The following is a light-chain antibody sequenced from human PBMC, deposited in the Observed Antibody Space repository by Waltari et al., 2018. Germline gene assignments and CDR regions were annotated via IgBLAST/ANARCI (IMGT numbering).Light chain of an antibody. Sequence: QSVLTQPPSVSAAPRQTVTIPCSGGRSNIGTPSVSWYQHRPDPAPKLFIYDNKKRASGIPDRFSGSKSATSATLVISGLQPGDEADYFCASWDSSVSGVLFGGGTRVTVL. CDR3: ASWDSSVSGVL. CDR1: RSNIGTPS. J-gene: IGLJ2*01. V-gene: IGLV1-51*01. CDR2: DNK.